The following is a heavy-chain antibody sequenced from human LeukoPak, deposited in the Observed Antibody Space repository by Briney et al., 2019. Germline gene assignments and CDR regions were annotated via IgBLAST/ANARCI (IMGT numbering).Heavy chain of an antibody. Sequence: ASVKVSCKTSGCSVIDYYIHWVRQAPGQGLEGMGWINSNSADTNYAQNFQGRVTMTSDTSISTDYMELSRLRSDDTALYYCARIGISARGTNFHHWGQGTLVTVSS. V-gene: IGHV1-2*02. D-gene: IGHD6-13*01. CDR2: INSNSADT. J-gene: IGHJ1*01. CDR1: GCSVIDYY. CDR3: ARIGISARGTNFHH.